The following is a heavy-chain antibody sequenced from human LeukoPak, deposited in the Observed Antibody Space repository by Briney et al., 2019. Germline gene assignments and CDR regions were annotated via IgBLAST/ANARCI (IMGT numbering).Heavy chain of an antibody. CDR2: ISYDGSNK. J-gene: IGHJ4*02. Sequence: GGSLRLSCAASGFTFSSYSMHWVRQAPGKGLEWVAVISYDGSNKYYAGSVKGRFTISRDNSKNTLYLQMNSLRAEDTAVYYCAKNGGYSSGYHFDYWGQGTLVTVSS. CDR1: GFTFSSYS. D-gene: IGHD6-19*01. V-gene: IGHV3-30*18. CDR3: AKNGGYSSGYHFDY.